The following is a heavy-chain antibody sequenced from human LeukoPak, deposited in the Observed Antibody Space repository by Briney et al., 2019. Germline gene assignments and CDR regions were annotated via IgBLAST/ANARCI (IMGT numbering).Heavy chain of an antibody. V-gene: IGHV5-51*01. J-gene: IGHJ4*02. Sequence: PGESLKISCKGSGYSFTNYQIGWVRQMPGKGLEWMGTIYPGDSDSRYSPSFQGQVTISADRSISTAYLQWSSLKASDTAIYYCARAYYYHSNALRPFDYWGQGTLVTVSS. CDR2: IYPGDSDS. CDR1: GYSFTNYQ. CDR3: ARAYYYHSNALRPFDY. D-gene: IGHD3-22*01.